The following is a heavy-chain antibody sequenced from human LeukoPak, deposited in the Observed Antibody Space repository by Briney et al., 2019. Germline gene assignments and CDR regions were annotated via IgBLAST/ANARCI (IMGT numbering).Heavy chain of an antibody. CDR1: GFTFSSYS. CDR2: INHSGST. Sequence: GSLRLSCAASGFTFSSYSMNWVRQAPGKGLEWIGEINHSGSTNYNPSLKSRVTISVDTSKNQFSLKLSSVTAADTAVYYCARCCREYSYGRRSDDYWGQGTLVTVSS. CDR3: ARCCREYSYGRRSDDY. V-gene: IGHV4-34*01. D-gene: IGHD5-18*01. J-gene: IGHJ4*02.